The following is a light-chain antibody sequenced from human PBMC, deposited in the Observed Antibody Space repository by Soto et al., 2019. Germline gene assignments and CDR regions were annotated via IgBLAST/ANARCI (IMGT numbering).Light chain of an antibody. Sequence: EIVLTQSPATLSLSPGERATLSCRASQSVSSYLAWYQQKPGQAPRPLIYDASNRAPGIPARFRGRGSGTGFTLTISSLEAEDFAVYYCQQRSNWPPSITFCQGTRLEIK. CDR3: QQRSNWPPSIT. CDR1: QSVSSY. J-gene: IGKJ5*01. V-gene: IGKV3-11*01. CDR2: DAS.